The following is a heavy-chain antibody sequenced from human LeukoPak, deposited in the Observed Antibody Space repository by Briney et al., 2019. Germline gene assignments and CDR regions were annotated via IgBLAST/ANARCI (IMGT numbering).Heavy chain of an antibody. Sequence: GGSLRLSCAASGFTFSSYSMHWVRQAPGKGLEWVSYISSSSSTIYYADSVKGRFTISRDNAKNSLYLQMNSLRAEDTAVYYCARVPLKYYYGSGSEYYFDYWGQGTLVTVSS. CDR1: GFTFSSYS. J-gene: IGHJ4*02. CDR3: ARVPLKYYYGSGSEYYFDY. CDR2: ISSSSSTI. V-gene: IGHV3-48*01. D-gene: IGHD3-10*01.